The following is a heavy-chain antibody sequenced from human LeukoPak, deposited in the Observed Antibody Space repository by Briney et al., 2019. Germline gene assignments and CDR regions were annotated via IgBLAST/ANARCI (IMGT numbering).Heavy chain of an antibody. CDR3: ARSGLEYFQH. CDR2: IISSSSTI. CDR1: GFTLSSYG. J-gene: IGHJ1*01. Sequence: GGSLRLSCAASGFTLSSYGMNWVRQAPGKGLEWVSFIISSSSTIYYADSVKGRFTISRDNAKNSLYLQMNSLRAEDTAVYYCARSGLEYFQHWGQGTLVTVSS. D-gene: IGHD2-15*01. V-gene: IGHV3-48*04.